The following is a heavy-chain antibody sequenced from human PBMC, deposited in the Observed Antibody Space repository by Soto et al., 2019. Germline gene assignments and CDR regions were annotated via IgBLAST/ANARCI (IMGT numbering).Heavy chain of an antibody. D-gene: IGHD6-13*01. CDR2: IWYDGSNK. Sequence: QVQLVESGGGVVQPGRSLRLSCAASGFTFSSYGMHWVRQAPGKGLEWVAVIWYDGSNKYYADSVKGRFTISRDNSKNTLYLQMTSLRAEDTAVYYCARDRGGYSRNWFDPWGQGTLVTVSS. CDR3: ARDRGGYSRNWFDP. CDR1: GFTFSSYG. V-gene: IGHV3-33*01. J-gene: IGHJ5*02.